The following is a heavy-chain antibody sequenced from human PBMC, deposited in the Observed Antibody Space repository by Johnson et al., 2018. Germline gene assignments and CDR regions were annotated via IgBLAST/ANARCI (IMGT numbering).Heavy chain of an antibody. V-gene: IGHV3-30*03. CDR3: ARDEGGWRMAARYYSYGMDV. J-gene: IGHJ6*02. CDR2: ISFAGNIK. D-gene: IGHD6-6*01. CDR1: GFTFSSYG. Sequence: QVQLVESGGGVVQPGRSLRLSCAASGFTFSSYGMHWVRQAPGKGLEWVAVISFAGNIKYYADSVKGRFTISRDNSKHTLYLQMKSLRAEDTAGYYCARDEGGWRMAARYYSYGMDVWGHGTTVTVSS.